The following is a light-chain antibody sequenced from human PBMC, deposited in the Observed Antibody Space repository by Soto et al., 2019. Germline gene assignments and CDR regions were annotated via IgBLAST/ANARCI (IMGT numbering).Light chain of an antibody. V-gene: IGKV3-11*01. CDR3: QQRSNWPPVFT. CDR1: QSVSSY. CDR2: DAS. J-gene: IGKJ3*01. Sequence: EIVLTQSPATLSLSPGERATLSCRASQSVSSYLAWYQQKPGPAPRLLIYDASSRATGIPARFSGSGSGTDFTLTISSLELEDFAVYYCQQRSNWPPVFTFGPGTKVDIK.